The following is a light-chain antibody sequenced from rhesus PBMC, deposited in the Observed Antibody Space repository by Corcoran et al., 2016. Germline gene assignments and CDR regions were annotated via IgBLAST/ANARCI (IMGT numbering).Light chain of an antibody. CDR1: QSISSW. CDR3: HQYSSSPRT. J-gene: IGKJ1*01. Sequence: DIQMTQSPSSLSASVGDTATITCRASQSISSWLAWYQQKPGKALNFLFYKASTLQSGVPSRFSGSGARTDFTLTISSLQSEDFATYYCHQYSSSPRTFGQGTKVEIK. V-gene: IGKV1-22*01. CDR2: KAS.